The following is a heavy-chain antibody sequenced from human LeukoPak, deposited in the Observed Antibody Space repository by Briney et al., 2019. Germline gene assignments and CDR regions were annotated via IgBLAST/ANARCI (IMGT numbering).Heavy chain of an antibody. Sequence: GSSVKVSCKASGGTFISYAISWVRQAPGQGLEWMGGIIPIFGTANYAQKFQGRVTITADESTSTAYMELSSLRSEDTAVYYCASNYYYDSSGYLDWFDPWGQGTLVTVSS. CDR3: ASNYYYDSSGYLDWFDP. CDR2: IIPIFGTA. V-gene: IGHV1-69*01. D-gene: IGHD3-22*01. CDR1: GGTFISYA. J-gene: IGHJ5*02.